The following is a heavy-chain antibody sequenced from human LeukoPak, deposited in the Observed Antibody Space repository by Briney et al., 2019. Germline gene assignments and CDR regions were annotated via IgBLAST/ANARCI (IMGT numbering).Heavy chain of an antibody. D-gene: IGHD3-22*01. Sequence: GGSLRLSCAASGFTFSSYGMHWVRQAPGKGLEWVAVISYDGSNKYYADSVKGRFTISRDNSKNTLYLQMNSLRAEDTAVYYCAKGGGYYYDSRGYLHGFDYWGQGTLVTVSS. CDR1: GFTFSSYG. CDR2: ISYDGSNK. J-gene: IGHJ4*02. V-gene: IGHV3-30*18. CDR3: AKGGGYYYDSRGYLHGFDY.